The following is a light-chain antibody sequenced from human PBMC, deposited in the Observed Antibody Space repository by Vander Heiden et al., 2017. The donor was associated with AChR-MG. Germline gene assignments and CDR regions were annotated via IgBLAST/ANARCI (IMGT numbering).Light chain of an antibody. V-gene: IGLV3-1*01. CDR1: KSGDKY. CDR2: QDT. Sequence: SYELTQPPSVSVSPGQTASITCSGDKSGDKYTCWYQQKPGQSPVMIIYQDTKRPSGVPGRFSGSNSRTTATLTISGTQAMDEADYFCQAWDSGTAVFGGGTKLTVL. J-gene: IGLJ2*01. CDR3: QAWDSGTAV.